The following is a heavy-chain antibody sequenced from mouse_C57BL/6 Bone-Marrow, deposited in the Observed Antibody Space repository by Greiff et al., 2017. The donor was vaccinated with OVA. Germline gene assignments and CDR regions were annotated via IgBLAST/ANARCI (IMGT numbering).Heavy chain of an antibody. D-gene: IGHD1-1*01. CDR3: PRDPITTVFDY. Sequence: EVKLVESGGGLVKPGGSLKLSCAASGFTFSSYAMSWVRQTPEKRLEWVATISDGGSYTYYPDNVKGRFTISRDNAKNNLYLQMSHLKSEDTAMYYCPRDPITTVFDYWGQGTTLTVSS. CDR2: ISDGGSYT. CDR1: GFTFSSYA. V-gene: IGHV5-4*01. J-gene: IGHJ2*01.